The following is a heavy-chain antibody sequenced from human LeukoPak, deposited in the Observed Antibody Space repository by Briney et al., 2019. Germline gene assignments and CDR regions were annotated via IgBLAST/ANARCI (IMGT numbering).Heavy chain of an antibody. V-gene: IGHV1-69*05. J-gene: IGHJ4*02. CDR3: ASFSSRLGYYFDY. D-gene: IGHD6-6*01. Sequence: SVKVSCKASGGTFSSYAVSWVRQAPGQGLEWMGRIIPIFGTANYAQKFQGRVTITTDESTSTAYMELSSLRFEDTAVYYCASFSSRLGYYFDYWGQGTLATVSS. CDR2: IIPIFGTA. CDR1: GGTFSSYA.